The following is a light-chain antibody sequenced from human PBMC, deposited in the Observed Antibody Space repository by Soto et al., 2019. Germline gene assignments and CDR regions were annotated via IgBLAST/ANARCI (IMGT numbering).Light chain of an antibody. V-gene: IGLV2-8*01. Sequence: QYALTQPPSASGSPGQSVTISCTGTSSDVGGYNYVSWYQQHPGKAPKVMIYEVTKRPSGVPDRFSVSKSGNTASLTVSGLQAEDEANDYCSSYSGSNNLVFGGGTKVTVL. CDR1: SSDVGGYNY. CDR3: SSYSGSNNLV. J-gene: IGLJ2*01. CDR2: EVT.